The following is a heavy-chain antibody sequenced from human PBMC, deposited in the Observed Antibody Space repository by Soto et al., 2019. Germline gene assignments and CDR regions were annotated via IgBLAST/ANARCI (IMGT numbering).Heavy chain of an antibody. Sequence: QVQLVESGGGVVQPGRSLRLSCAASGFTFSSYGMHWVRQAPGKGLEWVAVIWYDGSNKYYADSVKGRFTISRDNSKNPLELQMNGPRGEDTAVYLCATRGKPCSGCTCYPAFDIWGQGTMVTVSS. D-gene: IGHD2-15*01. J-gene: IGHJ3*02. CDR2: IWYDGSNK. V-gene: IGHV3-33*03. CDR3: ATRGKPCSGCTCYPAFDI. CDR1: GFTFSSYG.